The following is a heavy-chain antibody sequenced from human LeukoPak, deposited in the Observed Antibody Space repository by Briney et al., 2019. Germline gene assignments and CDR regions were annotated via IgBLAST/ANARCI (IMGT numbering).Heavy chain of an antibody. CDR1: GFTFSDNY. Sequence: PGGSLRLSCAASGFTFSDNYMSWIRQAPGKGLEWVAVISYDGTNKYYADSVKGRFTISRDNSKNTLYLQMNSLRAEDTAVYYCARGYFHDAFDIWGQGTMVTVSS. CDR3: ARGYFHDAFDI. D-gene: IGHD3-9*01. V-gene: IGHV3-30-3*01. CDR2: ISYDGTNK. J-gene: IGHJ3*02.